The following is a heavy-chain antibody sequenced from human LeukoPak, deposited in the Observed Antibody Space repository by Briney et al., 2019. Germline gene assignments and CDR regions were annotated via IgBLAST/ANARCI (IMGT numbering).Heavy chain of an antibody. CDR2: IKQDGSES. Sequence: PGGSLRLSCVGSGFPFSYWMSWVRQAPGKGPEWVANIKQDGSESYYVDSVQGRFTISRDNAKNSLYLQMNSLSAEDTAVYYCARAQKYSYDAFDIWGQGTMVTVSS. CDR1: GFPFSYW. CDR3: ARAQKYSYDAFDI. D-gene: IGHD4-11*01. V-gene: IGHV3-7*01. J-gene: IGHJ3*02.